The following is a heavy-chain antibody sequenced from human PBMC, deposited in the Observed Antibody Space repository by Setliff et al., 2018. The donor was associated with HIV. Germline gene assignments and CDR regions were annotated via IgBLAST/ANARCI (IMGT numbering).Heavy chain of an antibody. V-gene: IGHV3-33*06. D-gene: IGHD3-3*01. CDR3: AKAWGSGYPSFESALMFDV. CDR2: IWYDGSTK. CDR1: GFTFSSYG. J-gene: IGHJ4*02. Sequence: PGGSLRLSCAASGFTFSSYGMHWVRQAPGKGLEWVAVIWYDGSTKNYAGSVKGRSTISRDNSKNTLYLQMNSLRAEDTAVYYCAKAWGSGYPSFESALMFDVWGQGTLVTVSS.